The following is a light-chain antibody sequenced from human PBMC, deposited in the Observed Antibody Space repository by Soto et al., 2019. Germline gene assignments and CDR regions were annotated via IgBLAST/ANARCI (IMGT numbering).Light chain of an antibody. Sequence: DIQMTQSPSSLSASVGDRVTITCRASQGIANYLAWYQQKPGKVPKLLIYAASTLEPGVPSRFSGSGFGTDFTLSISSLQPEDFATYYCQQYNSAPPLTFGGGTKVEIK. CDR1: QGIANY. CDR3: QQYNSAPPLT. V-gene: IGKV1-27*01. CDR2: AAS. J-gene: IGKJ4*01.